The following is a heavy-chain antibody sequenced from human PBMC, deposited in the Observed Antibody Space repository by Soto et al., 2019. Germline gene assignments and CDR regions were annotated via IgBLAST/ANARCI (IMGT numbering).Heavy chain of an antibody. Sequence: GGSLRLSCVVSGFDVTTNCMRWVRPAPGKGLECVSIVCTGGATHYADSVKGRFTISRDSSKNTVHLQMNNVRAEDTAVYYCVRDKRTISGIFPGYWGQGTQVTVSS. J-gene: IGHJ4*02. V-gene: IGHV3-53*01. CDR3: VRDKRTISGIFPGY. CDR2: VCTGGAT. D-gene: IGHD1-1*01. CDR1: GFDVTTNC.